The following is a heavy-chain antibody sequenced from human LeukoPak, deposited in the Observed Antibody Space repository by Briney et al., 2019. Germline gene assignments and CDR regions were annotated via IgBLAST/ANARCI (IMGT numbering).Heavy chain of an antibody. CDR2: IHTSGGST. J-gene: IGHJ5*02. D-gene: IGHD2-2*01. V-gene: IGHV1-46*01. CDR1: GSTFTSYY. Sequence: GASVKVSRKASGSTFTSYYMHWVRHAHGQGLELKGIIHTSGGSTSYAQKFQGRVTMTRDTSTSTVYMELSSLRSEDTAVYYCAREGSYCSSTSCEEGWFDPWGQGTLVTVSS. CDR3: AREGSYCSSTSCEEGWFDP.